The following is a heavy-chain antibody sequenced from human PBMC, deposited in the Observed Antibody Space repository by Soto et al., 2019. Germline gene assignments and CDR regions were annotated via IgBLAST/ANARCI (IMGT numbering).Heavy chain of an antibody. J-gene: IGHJ4*02. CDR3: ARQIYDSDTGPNFQYYFDS. Sequence: GETLKISCKGSGYSFAGYWITWVRQKPGKGLEWMGRINPSDSQTYYSPSFRGHVTISATKSITTVFLQWSSLRASDTAMYYCARQIYDSDTGPNFQYYFDSWGQGTPVTVSS. D-gene: IGHD3-22*01. CDR2: INPSDSQT. V-gene: IGHV5-10-1*01. CDR1: GYSFAGYW.